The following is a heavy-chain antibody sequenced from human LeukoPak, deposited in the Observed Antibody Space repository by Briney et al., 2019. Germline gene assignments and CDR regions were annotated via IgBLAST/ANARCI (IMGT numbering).Heavy chain of an antibody. D-gene: IGHD2-8*01. V-gene: IGHV3-21*01. CDR3: ARDPGGVVYFDY. CDR2: ISSSSSYI. Sequence: GGSLRLSCAASGFTFSSYRMNWVRQAPGKGLEWVSSISSSSSYIYYADSVKGRFTISRDNSKNTLYLQMNTLRAEDTAVYYCARDPGGVVYFDYWGQGTLVTVSS. CDR1: GFTFSSYR. J-gene: IGHJ4*02.